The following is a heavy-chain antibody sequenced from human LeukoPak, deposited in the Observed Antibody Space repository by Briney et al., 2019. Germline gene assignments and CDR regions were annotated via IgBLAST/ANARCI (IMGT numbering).Heavy chain of an antibody. V-gene: IGHV3-15*01. CDR1: GFTFSNAW. D-gene: IGHD3-10*01. Sequence: GGSLRLSCAASGFTFSNAWMSWVRQAPGKGLEWVGRIRSKTDGGTTDYAAPVKGRFTISRDDSKNTLYVQMNSLKTEDTAVYYCTTVRARWFGESTYMDVWGKGTTVTVSS. CDR2: IRSKTDGGTT. J-gene: IGHJ6*03. CDR3: TTVRARWFGESTYMDV.